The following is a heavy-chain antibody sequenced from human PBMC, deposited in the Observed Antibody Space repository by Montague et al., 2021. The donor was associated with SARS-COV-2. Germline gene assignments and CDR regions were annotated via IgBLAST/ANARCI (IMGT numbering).Heavy chain of an antibody. CDR1: GGSFSGYY. Sequence: SETLSLTCAVYGGSFSGYYWSWIRQPPGKGLEWIGEINHSGSTNYNPSLKSRVTISVDTSKRYFSLRLNLLTATDTAVYYCARGHIFGPGARGFEHWGQGTLVTVAS. CDR3: ARGHIFGPGARGFEH. V-gene: IGHV4-34*01. CDR2: INHSGST. D-gene: IGHD1-26*01. J-gene: IGHJ4*02.